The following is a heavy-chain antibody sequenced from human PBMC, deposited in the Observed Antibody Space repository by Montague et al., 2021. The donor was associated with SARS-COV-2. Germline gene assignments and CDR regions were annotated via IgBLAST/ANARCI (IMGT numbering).Heavy chain of an antibody. CDR1: GFSLSTSGMC. V-gene: IGHV2-70*11. J-gene: IGHJ4*02. CDR2: IDWDDGK. D-gene: IGHD6-19*01. Sequence: PALVKPTQTLTLTCTFSGFSLSTSGMCASWIRQPPGKALEWLARIDWDDGKYYSTSLKTRLTISKDTSKNQVVLTMTNMDPVDTATYYCAREYSSGVYFDYWGQGTLVTVSS. CDR3: AREYSSGVYFDY.